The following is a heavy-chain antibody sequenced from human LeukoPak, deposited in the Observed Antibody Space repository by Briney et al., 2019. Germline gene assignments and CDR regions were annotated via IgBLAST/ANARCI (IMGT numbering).Heavy chain of an antibody. CDR1: GYTFTSNY. CDR3: ARDQEGFDY. J-gene: IGHJ4*02. V-gene: IGHV1-46*01. Sequence: GASVTVSCTASGYTFTSNYIHWVRQAPGQGLEWMGMIYPRDGSTSYAQKFQSRVTVTRDTSTSTVHMELSGLRSEDTAVYYCARDQEGFDYWGQGTLVTVSS. CDR2: IYPRDGST.